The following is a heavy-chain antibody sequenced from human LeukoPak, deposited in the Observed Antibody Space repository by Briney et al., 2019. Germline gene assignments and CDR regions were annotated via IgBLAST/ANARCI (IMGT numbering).Heavy chain of an antibody. Sequence: PGGSLRLSCAASGFTFSSYSMNWVRQAPGKGLEWVSYISSGSGSIYYADSVKGRFTISRDNAKNSLYLQMNSLRAEDTAVYYCAKPQLDGSSGLVYFQHWGQGTLVTVSS. D-gene: IGHD3-22*01. CDR1: GFTFSSYS. V-gene: IGHV3-48*04. CDR2: ISSGSGSI. J-gene: IGHJ1*01. CDR3: AKPQLDGSSGLVYFQH.